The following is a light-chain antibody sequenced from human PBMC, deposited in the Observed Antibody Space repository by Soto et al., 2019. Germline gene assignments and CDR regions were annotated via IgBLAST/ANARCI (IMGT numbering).Light chain of an antibody. Sequence: EIVMTQSPATLSVSPGERATLSCRASQSVSSNLAWYQQKPGQAPRLLIYGASTRATGIPARVSGSGSGTEFNLTISSLQSEDFAVYYCQQYHNWWTFGQGTKVEIK. J-gene: IGKJ1*01. CDR2: GAS. CDR1: QSVSSN. CDR3: QQYHNWWT. V-gene: IGKV3-15*01.